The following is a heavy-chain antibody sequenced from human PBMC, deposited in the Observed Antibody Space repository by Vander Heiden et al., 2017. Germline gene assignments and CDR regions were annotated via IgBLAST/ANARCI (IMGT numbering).Heavy chain of an antibody. CDR2: LSGDGSTT. Sequence: EVQLVESGGGLVQPGGSLRLSCAASGFTFSIYWMHWVRQAPGKGLVWVSRLSGDGSTTIYADSVKGRFTISRDNAKNTLNLQMNSLGAEDTAVYYCARGHVYSYYFGMDVWGQGTTVTVSS. J-gene: IGHJ6*02. CDR1: GFTFSIYW. CDR3: ARGHVYSYYFGMDV. V-gene: IGHV3-74*01.